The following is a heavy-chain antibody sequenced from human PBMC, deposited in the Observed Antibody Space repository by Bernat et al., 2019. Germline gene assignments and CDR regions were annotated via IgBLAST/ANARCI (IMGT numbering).Heavy chain of an antibody. V-gene: IGHV3-72*01. CDR3: ARSGGEGWKQFFLDV. J-gene: IGHJ6*02. Sequence: EVQLVESGGGLVQPGGSLRLSCAASGFTFSDHYMDWVRQAPGKGLEWVGRTRNKANSYTTEYAASVKGRFTISRDDSKNSLYMQMNSLKTEDTAVYYCARSGGEGWKQFFLDVWGQGTTVTVSS. CDR2: TRNKANSYTT. CDR1: GFTFSDHY. D-gene: IGHD5-18*01.